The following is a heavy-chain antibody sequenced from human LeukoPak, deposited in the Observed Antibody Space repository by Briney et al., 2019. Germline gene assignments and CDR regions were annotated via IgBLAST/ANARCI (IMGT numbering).Heavy chain of an antibody. CDR2: IKQDGSEK. D-gene: IGHD3-22*01. V-gene: IGHV3-7*01. Sequence: GGSLRLSCAASGFIFSSYWMSWVRQAPGKGLEWVTNIKQDGSEKYYVDSVKGRFTISRDNAKNSLYLQMNSLRAEDTAVYYCARLHYYDNSGVAFGMWGQGTTVTVSS. CDR1: GFIFSSYW. J-gene: IGHJ3*02. CDR3: ARLHYYDNSGVAFGM.